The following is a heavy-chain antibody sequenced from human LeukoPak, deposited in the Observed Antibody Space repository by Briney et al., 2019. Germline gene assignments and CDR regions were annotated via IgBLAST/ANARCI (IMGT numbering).Heavy chain of an antibody. V-gene: IGHV3-23*01. Sequence: GGSVRLSCAASGFTFSSYAMSWVRQAPGKGLEWVAAISGSGGSTYYAESVKGRFTISRDNSKNTLYLQMNSLRAEDTAVYYCAKGPRLVPVAPFDYWGQGTLVTVSS. CDR1: GFTFSSYA. CDR2: ISGSGGST. J-gene: IGHJ4*02. CDR3: AKGPRLVPVAPFDY. D-gene: IGHD2-2*01.